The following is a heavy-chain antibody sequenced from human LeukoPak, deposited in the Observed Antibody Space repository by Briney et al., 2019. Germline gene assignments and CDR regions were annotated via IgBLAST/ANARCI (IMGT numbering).Heavy chain of an antibody. Sequence: PGGSLRLSCAASGFTFSSYAMSWVRQAPGKGLEWVSAISGSGGSTYYADSVKGRFTISRDNSKNTLYLQMSSLRVEDTAVYYCARETSSYAYFNYWGQGTLVTVSS. CDR1: GFTFSSYA. CDR2: ISGSGGST. V-gene: IGHV3-23*01. J-gene: IGHJ4*02. CDR3: ARETSSYAYFNY. D-gene: IGHD5-18*01.